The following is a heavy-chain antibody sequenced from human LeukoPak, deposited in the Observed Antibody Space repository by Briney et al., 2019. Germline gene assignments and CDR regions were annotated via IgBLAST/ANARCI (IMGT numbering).Heavy chain of an antibody. CDR1: GFTFSNAW. CDR2: IQSKTNGGTP. D-gene: IGHD2-2*01. Sequence: GGSMRLSCAASGFTFSNAWMSWVRQAPGKGLEWVGRIQSKTNGGTPDYAAPEKGRFTISRDDSKNTLYLQMNSLKTEDTAVYYCTTDRCSSTSCRPTDYWGQGTLVTVCS. J-gene: IGHJ4*02. V-gene: IGHV3-15*05. CDR3: TTDRCSSTSCRPTDY.